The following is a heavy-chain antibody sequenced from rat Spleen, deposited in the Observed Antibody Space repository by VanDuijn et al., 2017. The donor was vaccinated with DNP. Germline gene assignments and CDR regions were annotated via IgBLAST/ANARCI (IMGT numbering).Heavy chain of an antibody. CDR1: GFSLTSNS. J-gene: IGHJ3*01. D-gene: IGHD1-12*02. V-gene: IGHV2-1*01. CDR3: IRDGGGNWFAY. CDR2: IWSDGNT. Sequence: QVQLKESGPGLVQPSQTLSLTCTVSGFSLTSNSVHWVRQPPGKGLEWVGAIWSDGNTDYDSTLRFRVTITRDTSKSQIFLKMNGLQTEDTGTYYCIRDGGGNWFAYWGQGTLVTVSS.